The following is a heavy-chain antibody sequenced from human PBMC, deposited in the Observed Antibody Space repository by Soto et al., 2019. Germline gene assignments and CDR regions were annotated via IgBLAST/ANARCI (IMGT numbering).Heavy chain of an antibody. CDR2: IYYSGST. Sequence: LEILSLTCTVSGGSISSYYLSWIRQPPGKGLEWIGYIYYSGSTNYNPSLKSRVTISVDTSKNQFSLKLSSVTAADTAVYYCARGHGSGSYYNLLYYYYMDVWGKGTTVTVSS. J-gene: IGHJ6*03. CDR3: ARGHGSGSYYNLLYYYYMDV. V-gene: IGHV4-59*01. D-gene: IGHD3-10*01. CDR1: GGSISSYY.